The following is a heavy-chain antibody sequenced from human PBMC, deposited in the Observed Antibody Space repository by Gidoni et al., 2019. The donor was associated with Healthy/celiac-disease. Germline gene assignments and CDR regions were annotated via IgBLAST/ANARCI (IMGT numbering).Heavy chain of an antibody. V-gene: IGHV1-69*01. D-gene: IGHD6-6*01. CDR1: GGTFSSYA. Sequence: QVQLVQSGAEVKKPGSSVKVSCKASGGTFSSYAISWVRQAPGQGLEWMGGIIPIFGTANYAQKFQGRVTITADESTSTAYMELSSLRSEDTAVYYCAGARIAARPPGFWYFDLWGRGTLVTVSS. CDR2: IIPIFGTA. J-gene: IGHJ2*01. CDR3: AGARIAARPPGFWYFDL.